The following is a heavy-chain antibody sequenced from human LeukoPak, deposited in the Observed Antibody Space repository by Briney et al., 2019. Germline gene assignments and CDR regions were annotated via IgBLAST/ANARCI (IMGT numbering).Heavy chain of an antibody. J-gene: IGHJ4*02. CDR3: TRVTYYDFWSGYFPREYFDY. Sequence: GGSLRLSCTASGFTFGDYAMSWVRQAPGKGLEWVGIIRSKAYGGTTEYAASVKGRFTISRDDSKSIAHLQMNSLKTEDTAVYYCTRVTYYDFWSGYFPREYFDYWGQGTLVTVSS. D-gene: IGHD3-3*01. CDR1: GFTFGDYA. CDR2: IRSKAYGGTT. V-gene: IGHV3-49*04.